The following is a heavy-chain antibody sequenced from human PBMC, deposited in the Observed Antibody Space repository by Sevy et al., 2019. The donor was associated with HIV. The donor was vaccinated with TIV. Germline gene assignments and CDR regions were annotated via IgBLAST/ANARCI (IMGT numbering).Heavy chain of an antibody. V-gene: IGHV3-23*01. Sequence: GGYLRLSCAASGFAFYDYSMSWIRQAPGKGLEWVATLSFGCGKINYADSVKGRFTISIDNSKNSFYLQMDNLRVEDTALYYCAREWWTRPHDYWGQGTRVTVSS. CDR3: AREWWTRPHDY. D-gene: IGHD2-15*01. CDR2: LSFGCGKI. CDR1: GFAFYDYS. J-gene: IGHJ4*02.